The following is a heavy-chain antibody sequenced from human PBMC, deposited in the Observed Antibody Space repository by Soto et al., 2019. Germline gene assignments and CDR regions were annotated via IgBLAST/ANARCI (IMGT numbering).Heavy chain of an antibody. D-gene: IGHD1-1*01. CDR1: GFTVSSNY. J-gene: IGHJ3*02. CDR3: ASTTVFFAFDI. Sequence: GGSLRLSCAASGFTVSSNYMSWVRQAPGKGLEWVSVIYSGGSTYYADSVKGRFTISRDNSKNTLYLQMNSLRAEDTAVYYCASTTVFFAFDIWGQGTMVTVSS. CDR2: IYSGGST. V-gene: IGHV3-53*01.